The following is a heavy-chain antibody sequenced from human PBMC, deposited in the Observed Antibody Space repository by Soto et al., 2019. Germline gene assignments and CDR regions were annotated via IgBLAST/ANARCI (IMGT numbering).Heavy chain of an antibody. J-gene: IGHJ4*02. CDR1: GKSFDNFA. V-gene: IGHV1-3*01. Sequence: QVQLVQSGAEVKKPGASVRLSCKVSGKSFDNFAVHWVRQTPGQRPEWMGRINVGDDKTKYSEKFQGRVIVSYDTSATTAYMELRALSSEYTAVYYCARAKYDYIWGSYHPFDQWAQGAPVTVAS. CDR3: ARAKYDYIWGSYHPFDQ. D-gene: IGHD3-16*02. CDR2: INVGDDKT.